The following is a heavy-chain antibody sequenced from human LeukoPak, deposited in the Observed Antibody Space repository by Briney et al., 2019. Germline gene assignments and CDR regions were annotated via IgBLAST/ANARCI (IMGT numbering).Heavy chain of an antibody. CDR2: ISSSSSYI. CDR3: ARDGSSWDPYYFDY. V-gene: IGHV3-21*01. D-gene: IGHD6-13*01. Sequence: GGSLRLSCAASGFTFSSYSMNWVRQAPGKGLEWVSSISSSSSYIYYADSVKGRFTISRDNAKNSLYLQMNSLRAEDTAVYYCARDGSSWDPYYFDYWGQGTLVTVSS. J-gene: IGHJ4*02. CDR1: GFTFSSYS.